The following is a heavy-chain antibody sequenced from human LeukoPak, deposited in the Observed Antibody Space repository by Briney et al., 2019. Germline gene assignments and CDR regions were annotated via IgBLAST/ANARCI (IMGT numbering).Heavy chain of an antibody. Sequence: GGSLRLSCAASGFTFSSYSMNWVSQAPGKGLEWVSSISSSSSYIYYADSVKGRFTISRDNAKNSLYLQMNSLRAEDTAVYYCARGGYSGNFDYWGQGTLVTVSS. CDR1: GFTFSSYS. J-gene: IGHJ4*02. CDR3: ARGGYSGNFDY. CDR2: ISSSSSYI. D-gene: IGHD1-26*01. V-gene: IGHV3-21*01.